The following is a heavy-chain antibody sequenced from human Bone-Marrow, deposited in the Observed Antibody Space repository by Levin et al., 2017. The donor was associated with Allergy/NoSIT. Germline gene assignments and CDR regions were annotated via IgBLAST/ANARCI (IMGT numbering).Heavy chain of an antibody. CDR1: GFTFDDYA. J-gene: IGHJ3*02. Sequence: QTGGSLRLSCAASGFTFDDYAMHWVRQAPGKGLEWVSGISWNSGSIGYADSVKGRFTISRDNAKNSLYLQMNSLRAEDTALYYCAKSHSGYDFSSAFDIWGQGTMVTVSS. V-gene: IGHV3-9*01. D-gene: IGHD5-12*01. CDR3: AKSHSGYDFSSAFDI. CDR2: ISWNSGSI.